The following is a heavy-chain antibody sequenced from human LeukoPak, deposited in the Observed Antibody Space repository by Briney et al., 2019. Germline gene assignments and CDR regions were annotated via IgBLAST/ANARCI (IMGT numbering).Heavy chain of an antibody. J-gene: IGHJ4*02. Sequence: GGSLRLSCVASGFSFNGDWMNWVRQAPGKGLEWVANIKPDGSQKYYVDSVKGRFIISRDNAEKSLFLQMNSLRAEDTAVYYCVRDGPAFLDFDYWGQGTLVTVSS. D-gene: IGHD2-2*01. CDR3: VRDGPAFLDFDY. CDR2: IKPDGSQK. V-gene: IGHV3-7*01. CDR1: GFSFNGDW.